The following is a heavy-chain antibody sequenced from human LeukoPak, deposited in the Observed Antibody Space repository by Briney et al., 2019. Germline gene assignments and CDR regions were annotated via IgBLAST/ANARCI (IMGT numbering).Heavy chain of an antibody. Sequence: ASVKVSCKASGYTFTSYYMHWVRQAPGQGLEWMGWINPNSGGTNYAQKFQGRVTMTRDTSISTAYMELSRLRSDDTAVYYCARGYCSGGSCWDYFDYWGQGTLVTVSS. CDR3: ARGYCSGGSCWDYFDY. CDR2: INPNSGGT. CDR1: GYTFTSYY. J-gene: IGHJ4*02. V-gene: IGHV1-2*02. D-gene: IGHD2-15*01.